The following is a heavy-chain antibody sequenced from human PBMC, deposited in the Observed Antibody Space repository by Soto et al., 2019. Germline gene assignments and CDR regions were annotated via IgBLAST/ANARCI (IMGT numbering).Heavy chain of an antibody. CDR3: ARVPGVVVSADDAFDI. J-gene: IGHJ3*02. D-gene: IGHD2-21*02. Sequence: QVQLQESGPGLVKPSGTLSLTCAVSGGSVSSSNWWSWVRQSPGKGLEWMGEIYHSGSAHYNPSLKSRATISLDKSTNQFSLGLPSVTAADTAVYYCARVPGVVVSADDAFDIWGPGTRVIVSS. CDR2: IYHSGSA. V-gene: IGHV4-4*02. CDR1: GGSVSSSNW.